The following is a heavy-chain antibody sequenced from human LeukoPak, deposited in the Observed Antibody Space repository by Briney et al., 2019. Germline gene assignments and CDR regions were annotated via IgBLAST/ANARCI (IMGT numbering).Heavy chain of an antibody. CDR1: GFTFSSYS. D-gene: IGHD4-23*01. J-gene: IGHJ4*02. V-gene: IGHV3-48*04. Sequence: PGGSLRLSCAASGFTFSSYSMNWVRQAPGKGLDWVSSISSSSSTIYYADSVKGRFTISRGNAKNSLYLQMNSLRAEGTAVYYCARGNYGGNSDFDYWGQGTLVTVSS. CDR2: ISSSSSTI. CDR3: ARGNYGGNSDFDY.